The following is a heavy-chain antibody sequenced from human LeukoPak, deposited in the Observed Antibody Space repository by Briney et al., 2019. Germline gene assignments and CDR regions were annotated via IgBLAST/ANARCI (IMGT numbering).Heavy chain of an antibody. CDR1: GFTFSSYW. Sequence: GGSLRLSCAASGFTFSSYWMHWVRQAPGKGLVWVSRINSDGSSTSYADSVKGRFTISRDNAKNTLYLQMNSLRAEDTALYYCAKGRGYCSGGSCPAGVDYWGQGTLVTVSS. J-gene: IGHJ4*02. CDR2: INSDGSST. CDR3: AKGRGYCSGGSCPAGVDY. V-gene: IGHV3-74*01. D-gene: IGHD2-15*01.